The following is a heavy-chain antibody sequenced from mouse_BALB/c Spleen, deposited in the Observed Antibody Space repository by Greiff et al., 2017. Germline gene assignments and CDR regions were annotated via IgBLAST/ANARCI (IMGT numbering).Heavy chain of an antibody. CDR1: GFTFSSFG. CDR2: ISSGSSTI. V-gene: IGHV5-17*02. CDR3: ARSLTGFAY. D-gene: IGHD4-1*01. Sequence: EVKVVESGGGLVQPGGSRKLSCAASGFTFSSFGMHWVRQAPEKGLEWVAYISSGSSTIYYADTVKGRFTISRDNPKNTLFLQMTSLRSEDTAMYYCARSLTGFAYWGQGTLVTVSA. J-gene: IGHJ3*01.